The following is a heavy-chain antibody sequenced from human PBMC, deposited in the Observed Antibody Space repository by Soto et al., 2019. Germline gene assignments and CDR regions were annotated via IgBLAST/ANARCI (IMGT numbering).Heavy chain of an antibody. CDR1: GGTFSSYT. J-gene: IGHJ3*02. D-gene: IGHD5-18*01. CDR2: IIPILGIA. CDR3: AREACYGFNEAFDI. V-gene: IGHV1-69*04. Sequence: SVKVSCKASGGTFSSYTISWVRQAPGQGLEWMGRIIPILGIANYAQKFQGRVTITADKSTSTAYMELSSLRSEDTAVYYCAREACYGFNEAFDIWGQGTMVTVSS.